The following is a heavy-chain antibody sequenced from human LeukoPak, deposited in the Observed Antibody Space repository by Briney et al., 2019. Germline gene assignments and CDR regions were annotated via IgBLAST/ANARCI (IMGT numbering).Heavy chain of an antibody. Sequence: PSQTLSLTCTVSGGSISSGDYYWSWIRQPPGKGLEWIGYIYYSGSTYYNPSLKCRVTISVDTSKNQFSLKLSSVTAADTAVYYCARDYDFWSGYYVGRDAFDIWGQGTMVTVSS. D-gene: IGHD3-3*01. CDR2: IYYSGST. J-gene: IGHJ3*02. CDR3: ARDYDFWSGYYVGRDAFDI. V-gene: IGHV4-30-4*08. CDR1: GGSISSGDYY.